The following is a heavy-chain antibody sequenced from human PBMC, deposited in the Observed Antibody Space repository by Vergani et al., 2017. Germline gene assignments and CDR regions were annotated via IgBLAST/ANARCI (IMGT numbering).Heavy chain of an antibody. CDR3: AGPQGTSAYYYGGFDY. Sequence: EVQLLESGGGSAQPGESLRLSCVASGFTFTAHGLNWVRQAPGKGLEWVSGISGQNFRTHYADSVKGRFTISRDDSKNTVYLQINSLIAEDTAIYYCAGPQGTSAYYYGGFDYWGQGILVTVSS. J-gene: IGHJ4*02. V-gene: IGHV3-23*01. CDR2: ISGQNFRT. CDR1: GFTFTAHG. D-gene: IGHD3-22*01.